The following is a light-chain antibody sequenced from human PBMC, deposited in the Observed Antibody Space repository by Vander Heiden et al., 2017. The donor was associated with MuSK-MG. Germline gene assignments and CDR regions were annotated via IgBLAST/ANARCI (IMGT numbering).Light chain of an antibody. CDR2: GNS. CDR1: RSNIVDGDG. Sequence: QSVLTQPPPGSGAPGQRVTISCTGRRSNIVDGDGVHWYQQRPGTAPKLLIYGNSNRPAGVPDRFSGYKSGTSASLAITGLQAEDEADYYCQSYDSSLSGNYVFGTGTKVTVL. J-gene: IGLJ1*01. V-gene: IGLV1-40*01. CDR3: QSYDSSLSGNYV.